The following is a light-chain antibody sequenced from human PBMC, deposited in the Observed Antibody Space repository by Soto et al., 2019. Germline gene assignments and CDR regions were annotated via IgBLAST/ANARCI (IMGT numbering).Light chain of an antibody. J-gene: IGKJ5*01. V-gene: IGKV2-30*02. Sequence: VNPHSRLSLSLTHGHTASIYLRXNPTVVHSDGSANFSWFQQRPGRHKRRIIYMVSNRDSGVPDRFSGSGSGTDFALKLSRVEAEDVGVYYCMQCTHWPLTFGQGTRL. CDR1: PTVVHSDGSAN. CDR3: MQCTHWPLT. CDR2: MVS.